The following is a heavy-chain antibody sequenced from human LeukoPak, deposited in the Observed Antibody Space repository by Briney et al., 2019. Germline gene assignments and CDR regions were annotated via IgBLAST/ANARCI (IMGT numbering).Heavy chain of an antibody. J-gene: IGHJ5*02. CDR1: GFTFSSYS. V-gene: IGHV3-21*01. CDR3: ARDYYSSGWYSS. Sequence: NPGWSLRLSCAASGFTFSSYSINWVRQAPGKGLEWVSSISSSSSYIYYADSVKGRFSISRDNAKNSVYLQMNSLRAEDSAVYYCARDYYSSGWYSSWGQGTLVTVSS. D-gene: IGHD6-19*01. CDR2: ISSSSSYI.